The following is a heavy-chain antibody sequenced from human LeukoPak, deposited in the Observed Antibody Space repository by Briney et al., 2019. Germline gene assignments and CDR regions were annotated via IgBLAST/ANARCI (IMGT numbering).Heavy chain of an antibody. J-gene: IGHJ4*02. V-gene: IGHV3-23*01. D-gene: IGHD3-22*01. CDR1: GFTFSSYA. CDR2: ICGSGGST. Sequence: PGGSLRLSCAASGFTFSSYAMSWVRQAPGKGLEWVSAICGSGGSTYYADSVKGRFTISRDNSKNTLYLHMNSLRAEDTAVYYCAKGLSNTMIVVAYDYWGQGTLVTVSS. CDR3: AKGLSNTMIVVAYDY.